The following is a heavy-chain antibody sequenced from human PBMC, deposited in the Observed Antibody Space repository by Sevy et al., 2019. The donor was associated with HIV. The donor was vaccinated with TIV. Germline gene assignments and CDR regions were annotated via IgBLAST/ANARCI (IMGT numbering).Heavy chain of an antibody. Sequence: GGSLRLSCAASGFTFSTYWMSWVRQAPGKGLDWVANIKQDGTEKFYVDSVKGRFTISRDNAKNSLYLQMNSLRAEDTAVYYCARSGYDPSGYYYGNWFDPWGQGTLVTVSS. D-gene: IGHD3-22*01. CDR1: GFTFSTYW. CDR2: IKQDGTEK. V-gene: IGHV3-7*01. J-gene: IGHJ5*02. CDR3: ARSGYDPSGYYYGNWFDP.